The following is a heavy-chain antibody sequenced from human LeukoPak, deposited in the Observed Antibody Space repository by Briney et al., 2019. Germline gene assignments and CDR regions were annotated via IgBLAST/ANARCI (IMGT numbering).Heavy chain of an antibody. CDR1: GFTFTNAW. J-gene: IGHJ4*02. CDR3: TTDLGTYYHGSQRLIPIDY. V-gene: IGHV3-15*01. CDR2: IKSKTDGETT. D-gene: IGHD3-10*01. Sequence: GSLRLSCVDSGFTFTNAWMSWVRQAPGKGLEWIGRIKSKTDGETTNYAEPVRGRFTISRDDSKSAVYLQMNSLKIEDTAVYYCTTDLGTYYHGSQRLIPIDYWGQGTLVTVSS.